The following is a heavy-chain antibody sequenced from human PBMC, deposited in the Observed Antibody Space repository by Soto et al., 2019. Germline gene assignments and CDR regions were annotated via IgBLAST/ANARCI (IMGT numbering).Heavy chain of an antibody. CDR2: ISTTSTYI. D-gene: IGHD3-9*01. CDR1: GFTLGSYN. J-gene: IGHJ6*02. Sequence: EVQLVESGGGLVKPGGSLRLSCSASGFTLGSYNMNWVRQAPGKGLEWVSSISTTSTYIYYADSVKGRFTISRYNANNSLYLPMSSLRAEDTALYYFARDRVDFLPAYYSSGMDVWGQGTTLTVSS. CDR3: ARDRVDFLPAYYSSGMDV. V-gene: IGHV3-21*01.